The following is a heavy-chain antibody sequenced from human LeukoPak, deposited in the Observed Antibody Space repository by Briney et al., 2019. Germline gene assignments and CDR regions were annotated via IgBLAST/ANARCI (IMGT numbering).Heavy chain of an antibody. D-gene: IGHD3-22*01. J-gene: IGHJ4*02. V-gene: IGHV1-18*01. CDR2: VSVYHGTT. CDR1: GYNLTTYS. Sequence: ASVKVSCKASGYNLTTYSVNWVRQAPGQGLEWMGWVSVYHGTTNYARKVQGRVTMTTDTSTNTAYLELRSLRSDDTAVYYCAREDYASSGAFDYWGQGTLVTVSS. CDR3: AREDYASSGAFDY.